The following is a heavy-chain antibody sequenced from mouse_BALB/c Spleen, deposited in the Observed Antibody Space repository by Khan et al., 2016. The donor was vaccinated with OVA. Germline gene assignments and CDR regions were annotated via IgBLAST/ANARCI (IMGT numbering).Heavy chain of an antibody. CDR3: ARGDRYDGSAMDC. Sequence: QIQLVQSGPELVRPGVSVKISCKDSSYTFTDYAIHWVKQSHARSLEWIGVISTYYGDTKYNQNFKGKATMTIDISSSTAYMELARLTSEDSAVYFCARGDRYDGSAMDCWGQGTSVTVSS. D-gene: IGHD2-14*01. J-gene: IGHJ4*01. CDR1: SYTFTDYA. V-gene: IGHV1S137*01. CDR2: ISTYYGDT.